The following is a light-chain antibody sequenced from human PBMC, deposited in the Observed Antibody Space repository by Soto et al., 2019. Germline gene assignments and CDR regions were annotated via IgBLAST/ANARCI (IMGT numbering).Light chain of an antibody. CDR3: QSYDTSLGAYV. CDR1: SSNIGAGYD. J-gene: IGLJ1*01. CDR2: GNN. V-gene: IGLV1-40*01. Sequence: QSVLTQPPSVSGAPGQRVTISCTGSSSNIGAGYDVHWYQHLPGTAPKLLIYGNNNRPSGVPDRFSGSKSGTSASLAITGLQAEDEADYYCQSYDTSLGAYVFGSGTKVTAL.